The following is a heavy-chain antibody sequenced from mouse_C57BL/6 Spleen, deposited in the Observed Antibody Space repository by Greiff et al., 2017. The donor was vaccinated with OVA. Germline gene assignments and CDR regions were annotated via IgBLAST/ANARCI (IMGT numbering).Heavy chain of an antibody. J-gene: IGHJ2*01. Sequence: VQLKQPGAELVRPGSSVKLSCKASGYTFTSYWMHWVKRRPIQGLEWIGNIDPSDSETHYNQKFKDKATLTVDKSSSTAYMQLSSLTSEDSAVYYCARVTYGNYYFDYWGQGTTLTVSS. CDR1: GYTFTSYW. CDR2: IDPSDSET. CDR3: ARVTYGNYYFDY. V-gene: IGHV1-52*01. D-gene: IGHD2-10*02.